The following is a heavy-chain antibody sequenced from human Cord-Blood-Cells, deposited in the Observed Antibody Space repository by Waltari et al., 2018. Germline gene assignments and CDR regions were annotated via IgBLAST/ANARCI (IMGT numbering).Heavy chain of an antibody. CDR2: IYYSGST. Sequence: QLQLQESGPGLVKPSETLSLTCTVSGGSISSSSYYWGWIRQPPGKGLEWIGSIYYSGSTYNNPSLKSRVTISVDTSKNQFSLKLSSVTAADTAVYYCARHSGDFWSGYYDAFDIWGQGTMVTVSS. CDR1: GGSISSSSYY. J-gene: IGHJ3*02. V-gene: IGHV4-39*01. CDR3: ARHSGDFWSGYYDAFDI. D-gene: IGHD3-3*01.